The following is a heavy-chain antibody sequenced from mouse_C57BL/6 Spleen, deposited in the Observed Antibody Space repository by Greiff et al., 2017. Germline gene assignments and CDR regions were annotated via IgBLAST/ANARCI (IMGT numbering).Heavy chain of an antibody. CDR1: GYTFTDYN. CDR3: AREDYDYPWFAY. J-gene: IGHJ3*01. V-gene: IGHV1-22*01. Sequence: EVQLQQSGPELVKPGASVKMSCKASGYTFTDYNMHWVKQSHGKSLEWIGYINPNNGGTSYNKKFKGKATLTVNKSSRTAYMELRSLTSEDSAVYYCAREDYDYPWFAYWGQGTLVTVSA. D-gene: IGHD2-4*01. CDR2: INPNNGGT.